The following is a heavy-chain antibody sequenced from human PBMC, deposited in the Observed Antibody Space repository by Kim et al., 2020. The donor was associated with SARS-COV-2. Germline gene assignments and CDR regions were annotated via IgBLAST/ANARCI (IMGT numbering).Heavy chain of an antibody. V-gene: IGHV1-18*04. CDR1: GYTFTSYG. J-gene: IGHJ4*02. CDR3: ARTEWIQLWSTGFDY. D-gene: IGHD5-18*01. CDR2: ISAYNGNT. Sequence: ASVKVSCKASGYTFTSYGISWVRQAPGQGLEWMGWISAYNGNTNYAQKLQGRVTMTTDTSTSTAYMELRSLRSDDTAVYYCARTEWIQLWSTGFDYWGQGTLVTVSS.